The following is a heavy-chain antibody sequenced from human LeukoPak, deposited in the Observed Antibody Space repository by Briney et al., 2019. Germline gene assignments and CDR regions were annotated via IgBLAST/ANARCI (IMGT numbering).Heavy chain of an antibody. CDR2: IDPSDSYT. D-gene: IGHD3-3*02. CDR1: GYSFTSYW. Sequence: GESLKISSKGSGYSFTSYWISWVRQMPGKGLEWMGRIDPSDSYTNYSPSFQGHVTISADKSISTAYLQWSSLKASDTAMYYCARHLGSPPGAFDIWGQGTMVTVSS. J-gene: IGHJ3*02. CDR3: ARHLGSPPGAFDI. V-gene: IGHV5-10-1*01.